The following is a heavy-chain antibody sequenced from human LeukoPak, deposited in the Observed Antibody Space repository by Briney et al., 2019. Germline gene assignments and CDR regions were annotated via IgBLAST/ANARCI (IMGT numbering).Heavy chain of an antibody. CDR2: ISSSSSYI. Sequence: GGSLRLSCAASGFTFSSYSMNWVRQAPGKGLEWVSSISSSSSYIYYADSVKGRFTISRDNPKNSLYLQMNSLRAEDTAVYYCARDYGDPYYFDYWGQGTLVTVSS. V-gene: IGHV3-21*01. D-gene: IGHD4-17*01. CDR3: ARDYGDPYYFDY. CDR1: GFTFSSYS. J-gene: IGHJ4*02.